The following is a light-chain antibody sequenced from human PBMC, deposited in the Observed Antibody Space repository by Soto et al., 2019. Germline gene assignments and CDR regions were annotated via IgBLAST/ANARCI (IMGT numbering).Light chain of an antibody. V-gene: IGKV3-15*01. Sequence: EIVMTQSPATLSVSPGERATLSCRASQSISTNLAWYQQRPGQAPRLLFYGASTRATGIPARFSGSGSETEFTLTISSQQSEDFAVYYCQQYNDWPRTFGQGTKVDIK. CDR3: QQYNDWPRT. CDR2: GAS. CDR1: QSISTN. J-gene: IGKJ1*01.